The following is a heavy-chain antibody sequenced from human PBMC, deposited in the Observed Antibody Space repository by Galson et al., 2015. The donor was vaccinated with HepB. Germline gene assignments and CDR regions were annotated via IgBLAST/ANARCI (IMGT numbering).Heavy chain of an antibody. CDR2: IIPIFGTA. CDR3: ASSVDPLDAFDI. V-gene: IGHV1-69*01. D-gene: IGHD2-15*01. CDR1: GGTFSSYA. Sequence: SCKASGGTFSSYAISWVRQAPGQGLEWMGGIIPIFGTANYAQKFQGRVTITADESTSTAYMELSSLRSEDTAVYYCASSVDPLDAFDIWGQGTMVTVSS. J-gene: IGHJ3*02.